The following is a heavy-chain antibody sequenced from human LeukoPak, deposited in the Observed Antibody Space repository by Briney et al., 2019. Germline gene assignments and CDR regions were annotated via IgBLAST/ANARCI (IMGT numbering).Heavy chain of an antibody. CDR1: GFTFSSYA. CDR3: ARDGTMYGSGSYFDY. V-gene: IGHV3-30-3*01. Sequence: GGSLRLSCAASGFTFSSYAMHWVRQAPGKGLEWVAVISYDGSNKYYADSVKGRFTISRDNSKNTLYLQMNSLRAEDTAVYYCARDGTMYGSGSYFDYWGQGTLVTVSS. CDR2: ISYDGSNK. D-gene: IGHD3-10*01. J-gene: IGHJ4*02.